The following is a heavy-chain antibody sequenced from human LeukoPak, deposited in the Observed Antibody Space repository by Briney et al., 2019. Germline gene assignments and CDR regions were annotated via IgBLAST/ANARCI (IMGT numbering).Heavy chain of an antibody. D-gene: IGHD3-16*01. CDR1: GGSISSSSYY. V-gene: IGHV4-39*07. CDR3: ARGSLGLLDY. J-gene: IGHJ4*02. Sequence: SETLSLTCTVSGGSISSSSYYWGWIRQPPGKGLEWIGSIYYSGSTYYNPSLKSRVTISVDTSKNQFSLKLSSVTAADTAVYYCARGSLGLLDYWGQGTLVTVSS. CDR2: IYYSGST.